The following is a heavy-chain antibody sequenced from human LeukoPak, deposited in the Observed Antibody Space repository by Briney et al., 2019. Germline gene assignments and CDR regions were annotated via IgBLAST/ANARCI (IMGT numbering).Heavy chain of an antibody. J-gene: IGHJ4*02. Sequence: SVKVSCKASGGTFSSYAISWVRQAPGQGLEWMGRIVPILGIANYAQKFQGRVTITADKSTSTAYMELSSLRSEDTAVYYCASGDVAAIAARPEAFDYWGQGTLVTVSS. CDR2: IVPILGIA. V-gene: IGHV1-69*04. D-gene: IGHD6-6*01. CDR3: ASGDVAAIAARPEAFDY. CDR1: GGTFSSYA.